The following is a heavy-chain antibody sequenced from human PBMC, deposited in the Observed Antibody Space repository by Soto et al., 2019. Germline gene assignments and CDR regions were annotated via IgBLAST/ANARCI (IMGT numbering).Heavy chain of an antibody. D-gene: IGHD3-16*01. J-gene: IGHJ4*02. CDR1: GGSFSGYY. CDR3: ARAEIKLGYFDY. Sequence: SETLSLTCAVYGGSFSGYYWSWIRQPPGKGLEWIGEINHSGSTNYNPSLKSRVTISVDTSKNQFSLKLSSVTAADTSVYYCARAEIKLGYFDYWGQGTLVTVSS. V-gene: IGHV4-34*01. CDR2: INHSGST.